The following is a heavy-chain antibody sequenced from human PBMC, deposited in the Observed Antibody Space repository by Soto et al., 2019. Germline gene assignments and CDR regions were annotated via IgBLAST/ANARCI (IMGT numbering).Heavy chain of an antibody. CDR3: AKDRGIAVAGTDY. D-gene: IGHD6-19*01. J-gene: IGHJ4*02. CDR2: ISYDGSNK. CDR1: GFTFSSYG. Sequence: QVQLVESGGGVVQPGRSLRLSCAASGFTFSSYGMHWVRQAPGKGLEWVAVISYDGSNKYYADSVKGRFTISRDNSKNTLYLQMNSLRAEDPAVYYCAKDRGIAVAGTDYWGQGTLVTVSS. V-gene: IGHV3-30*18.